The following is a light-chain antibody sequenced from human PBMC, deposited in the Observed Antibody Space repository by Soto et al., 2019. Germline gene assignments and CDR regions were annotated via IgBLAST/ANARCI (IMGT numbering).Light chain of an antibody. J-gene: IGKJ4*01. Sequence: DIQMTQSPSPLSASVGDRVTITCRASQSISSYLNWYQQKPGKAPKLLIYAASSLQSGVPSRFSGSGSGTDFTLTISSLQPEDFAIHCSPRTNSSPLTFVGGTRLDI. CDR1: QSISSY. CDR3: PRTNSSPLT. V-gene: IGKV1-39*01. CDR2: AAS.